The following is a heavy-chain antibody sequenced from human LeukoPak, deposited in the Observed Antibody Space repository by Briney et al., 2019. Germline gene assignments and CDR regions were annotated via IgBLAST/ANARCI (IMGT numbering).Heavy chain of an antibody. V-gene: IGHV3-13*01. J-gene: IGHJ4*02. Sequence: PGGSLRLSCTASGFTFSINDMHWVRQGTGKGLEWVSGVGTVGDKYYADSVKGRFIISREDAKNSVYLQMNSLRAGDTAVYYRARGGKTAMADYWGQGTLVTVSS. CDR3: ARGGKTAMADY. CDR2: VGTVGDK. D-gene: IGHD5-18*01. CDR1: GFTFSIND.